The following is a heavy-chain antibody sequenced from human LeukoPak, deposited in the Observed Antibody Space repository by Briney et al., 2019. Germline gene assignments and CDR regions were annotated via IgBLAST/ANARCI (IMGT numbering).Heavy chain of an antibody. CDR3: AKAPWDCSGGSCYSRGLHY. CDR1: GNYW. CDR2: INGDGSWT. D-gene: IGHD2-15*01. Sequence: GGSLRLSCAASGNYWMHWVRQAPGKGLVWVSHINGDGSWTTYADSVKGRFTISRDNSKNTLYLQMNSLRAEDTAVYYCAKAPWDCSGGSCYSRGLHYWGQGTLVTVSS. V-gene: IGHV3-74*01. J-gene: IGHJ4*02.